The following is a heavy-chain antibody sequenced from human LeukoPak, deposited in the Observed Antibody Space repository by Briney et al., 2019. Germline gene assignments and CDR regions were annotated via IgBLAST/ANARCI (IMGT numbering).Heavy chain of an antibody. J-gene: IGHJ4*02. V-gene: IGHV3-66*01. CDR3: AKDGAARRDHFDY. CDR2: IYSGGST. D-gene: IGHD6-6*01. Sequence: GGSLRLSCAASGFTVSSNYMSWVRQAPGKGLEWVSVIYSGGSTYYADSVKGRFTISRDNSKNTLYLQMNSLRAEDTAVYYCAKDGAARRDHFDYWGQGTLVTVSS. CDR1: GFTVSSNY.